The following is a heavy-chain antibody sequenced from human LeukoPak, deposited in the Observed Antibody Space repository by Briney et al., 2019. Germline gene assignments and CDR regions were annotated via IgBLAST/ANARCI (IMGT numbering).Heavy chain of an antibody. Sequence: GGSLSLFCAASGFTFSSYSMNGVPKAPGKGLEGVSSISSSSSYIYYADSVKGRFTISRDNAKNSLYLQMNSLRAEDTAVYYCARVLETYYYDSSWSDYWGQGTLVTVSS. CDR3: ARVLETYYYDSSWSDY. D-gene: IGHD3-22*01. CDR1: GFTFSSYS. V-gene: IGHV3-21*01. J-gene: IGHJ4*02. CDR2: ISSSSSYI.